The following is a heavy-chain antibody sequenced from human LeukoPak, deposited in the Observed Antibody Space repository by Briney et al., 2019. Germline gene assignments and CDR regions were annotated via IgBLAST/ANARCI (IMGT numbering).Heavy chain of an antibody. CDR3: ARAATVVTPSYYFDY. J-gene: IGHJ4*02. Sequence: SVKVSCKASGGTFSSYAISWVRQAPGQGLEWMGGIIPIFGTANYAQKFQGRVTTTADESTSTAYMELSSLRSEDTAVYYCARAATVVTPSYYFDYWGQGTLVTVSS. V-gene: IGHV1-69*13. CDR2: IIPIFGTA. CDR1: GGTFSSYA. D-gene: IGHD4-23*01.